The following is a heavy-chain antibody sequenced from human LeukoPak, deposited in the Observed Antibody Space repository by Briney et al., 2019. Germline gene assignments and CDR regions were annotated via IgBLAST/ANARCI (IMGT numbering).Heavy chain of an antibody. CDR1: GGTFSSYA. Sequence: AASVKVSCKASGGTFSSYAISWVRQAPGQGLEWMGEIIPIFGTANYAQKFQGRVTITADESTSTAYMELSSLRSKDTAVYYCARGYYDSSGYRFDPWGQGTLVTVSS. V-gene: IGHV1-69*13. J-gene: IGHJ5*02. CDR2: IIPIFGTA. CDR3: ARGYYDSSGYRFDP. D-gene: IGHD3-22*01.